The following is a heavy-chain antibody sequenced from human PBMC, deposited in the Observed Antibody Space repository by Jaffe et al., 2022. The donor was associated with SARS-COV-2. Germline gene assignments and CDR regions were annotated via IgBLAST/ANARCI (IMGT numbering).Heavy chain of an antibody. J-gene: IGHJ4*02. CDR2: MNQNGGEK. CDR1: GISFSSYW. V-gene: IGHV3-7*03. CDR3: VREAHSSFDY. Sequence: EVQLLESGGGLVQPGGSLRLSCAASGISFSSYWMSWVRQVPGKGLQWVANMNQNGGEKYYVDSVKGRFTISRDNAKESLYLQMNSLRVEDTALYYCVREAHSSFDYWGQGTLVTVSS. D-gene: IGHD6-6*01.